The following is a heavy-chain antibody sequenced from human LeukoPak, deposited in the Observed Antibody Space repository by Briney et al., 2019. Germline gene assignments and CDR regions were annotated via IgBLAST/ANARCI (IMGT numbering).Heavy chain of an antibody. V-gene: IGHV3-48*01. D-gene: IGHD2-8*02. J-gene: IGHJ4*02. Sequence: GGSLSLSCVASGFTFSSYSLNWVSQAPGKGLEWVSYIGVSSSLVRYADSVKGRFTISRDNAKNSLYLQMDSLRAEDTAMYYCARDHWSPPSYWGQGTLVTVSS. CDR3: ARDHWSPPSY. CDR1: GFTFSSYS. CDR2: IGVSSSLV.